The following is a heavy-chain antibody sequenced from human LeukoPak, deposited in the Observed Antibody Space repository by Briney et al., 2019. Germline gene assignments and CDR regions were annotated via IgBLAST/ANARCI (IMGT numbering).Heavy chain of an antibody. CDR2: INPSGGNT. CDR1: GYTFTSYY. V-gene: IGHV1-46*01. Sequence: ASVKVSCKASGYTFTSYYMHWVRQAPGQGLEWMGIINPSGGNTSYAQKFQGRVTMTRDMSTSTVYMELSSLRSEDTAVYYCARDLYSSGWYTRSYWFDPWGQGTLVTVSS. J-gene: IGHJ5*02. D-gene: IGHD6-19*01. CDR3: ARDLYSSGWYTRSYWFDP.